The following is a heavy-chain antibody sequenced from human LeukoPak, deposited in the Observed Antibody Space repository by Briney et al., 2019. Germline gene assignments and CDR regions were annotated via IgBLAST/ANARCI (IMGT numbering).Heavy chain of an antibody. Sequence: ASVKVSCKSSGFTFADEYIHWVRQAPGQGLEWMGWINPYSGAINYAQKFQGRVTLTRDTSISTAYMELSRLTSGDTAVYYCARDPKSQLLLDYWGQGTLVTVSS. V-gene: IGHV1-2*02. CDR3: ARDPKSQLLLDY. J-gene: IGHJ4*02. D-gene: IGHD2-2*01. CDR1: GFTFADEY. CDR2: INPYSGAI.